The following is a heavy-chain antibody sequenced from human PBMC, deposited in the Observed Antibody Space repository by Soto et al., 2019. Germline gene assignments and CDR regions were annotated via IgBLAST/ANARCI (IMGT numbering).Heavy chain of an antibody. D-gene: IGHD3-3*01. CDR1: GGTFSSYA. Sequence: ASVKVSCKASGGTFSSYAISWVRQAPGQGLEWMGGIIPIFGTANYAQKFQGRVTITADESTSTAYMELSSLRSEDTAVYYCARSYDFRSGHTLYYYYGMAVWGQGTTVSVSS. CDR2: IIPIFGTA. V-gene: IGHV1-69*13. CDR3: ARSYDFRSGHTLYYYYGMAV. J-gene: IGHJ6*02.